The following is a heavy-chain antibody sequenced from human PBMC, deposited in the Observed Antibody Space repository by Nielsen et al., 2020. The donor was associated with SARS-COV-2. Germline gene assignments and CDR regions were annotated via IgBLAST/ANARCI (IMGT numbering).Heavy chain of an antibody. CDR1: DKSFST. V-gene: IGHV1-18*01. J-gene: IGHJ6*03. CDR2: ISTNNGNV. CDR3: AREGSGVVPGPLGIGMWYLYYYMDV. Sequence: ASVKVSCKASDKSFSTITWVRQAPGQGLEWMGRISTNNGNVKYAQSLQCRVTMTTDTSTRTVYMELKRLRSDDTAVYYCAREGSGVVPGPLGIGMWYLYYYMDVCGKGTTVTVSS. D-gene: IGHD2-2*01.